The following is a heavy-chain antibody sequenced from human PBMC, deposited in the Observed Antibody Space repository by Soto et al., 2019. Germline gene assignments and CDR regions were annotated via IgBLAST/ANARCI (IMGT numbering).Heavy chain of an antibody. CDR3: AREPTAMAQERYFHY. CDR1: GFTFSSYA. Sequence: PGGSLRLSCAASGFTFSSYAMHWVRQAPGKGLEWVAVISYDGSNKYYADSVKGRFTISRDNSKNTLYLQMNSLRAEDTAVYYCAREPTAMAQERYFHYWGKGTLVTVAS. D-gene: IGHD5-18*01. CDR2: ISYDGSNK. V-gene: IGHV3-30-3*01. J-gene: IGHJ4*02.